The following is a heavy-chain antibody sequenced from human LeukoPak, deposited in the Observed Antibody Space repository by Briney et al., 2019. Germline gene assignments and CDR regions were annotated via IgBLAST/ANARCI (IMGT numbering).Heavy chain of an antibody. Sequence: SETLSLTCTVSGGSISSYYWSWIRQPPGKGLEWIGYIYYRGSTNYNPSLKSRVTISVDTSKNQFSLKLSSVTAADTAVYYCARGPEGALYYYYGMDVWGQGTTVTVSS. CDR2: IYYRGST. D-gene: IGHD1-26*01. CDR3: ARGPEGALYYYYGMDV. V-gene: IGHV4-59*01. J-gene: IGHJ6*02. CDR1: GGSISSYY.